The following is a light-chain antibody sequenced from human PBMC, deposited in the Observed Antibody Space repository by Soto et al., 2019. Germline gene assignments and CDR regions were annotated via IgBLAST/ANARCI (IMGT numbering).Light chain of an antibody. J-gene: IGKJ1*01. CDR3: QQYGGSPRT. V-gene: IGKV3-20*01. CDR1: QSINSF. CDR2: GAS. Sequence: ILLTQHPGTLALSPGEGATLPVRASQSINSFLAWYQQRSGQAPRILIHGASNRATGIPDRFRGSGSGTDFTLPISSLEPEDFAVYYCQQYGGSPRTFGQGTKVEI.